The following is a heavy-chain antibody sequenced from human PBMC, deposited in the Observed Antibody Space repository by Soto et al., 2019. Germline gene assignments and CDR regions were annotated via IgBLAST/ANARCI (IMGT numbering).Heavy chain of an antibody. CDR3: ARMTTVENYDY. J-gene: IGHJ4*02. CDR2: IYYSGST. D-gene: IGHD4-4*01. CDR1: GGSISSYY. V-gene: IGHV4-59*01. Sequence: SETLSLTCTVSGGSISSYYWSWIRQPPGKGLEWIGYIYYSGSTNYNPSLKSRVTISVDTSKNQFSLKLSSVTAADTAVYYCARMTTVENYDYWGQGTPVTVSS.